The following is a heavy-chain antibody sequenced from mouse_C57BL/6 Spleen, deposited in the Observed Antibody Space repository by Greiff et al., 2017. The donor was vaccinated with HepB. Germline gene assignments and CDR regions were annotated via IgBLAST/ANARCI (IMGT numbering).Heavy chain of an antibody. CDR1: GYTFTDYN. Sequence: EVKLVESGPELVKPGASVKMSCKASGYTFTDYNMHWVKQSHGKSLEWIGYINPNNGGTSYNQKFKGKATLTVNKSSSTAYMELRSLTSEESAVYYCARGYDYDGADYWGQGTTLTVSS. CDR3: ARGYDYDGADY. J-gene: IGHJ2*01. CDR2: INPNNGGT. V-gene: IGHV1-22*01. D-gene: IGHD2-4*01.